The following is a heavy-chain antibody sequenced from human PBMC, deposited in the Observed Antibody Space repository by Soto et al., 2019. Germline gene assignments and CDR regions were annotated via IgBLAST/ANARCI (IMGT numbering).Heavy chain of an antibody. Sequence: PSETLSLTCGVSGGSISSGGYSWNWIRQPPGKGLEWIGYIYQSGSSYYNPSLKSRVTISIDRSKNQFSLKLSSVTAADTAMYYCARAHYYYGMDVWGQGTTVTVPQ. CDR3: ARAHYYYGMDV. V-gene: IGHV4-30-2*01. CDR1: GGSISSGGYS. CDR2: IYQSGSS. J-gene: IGHJ6*01.